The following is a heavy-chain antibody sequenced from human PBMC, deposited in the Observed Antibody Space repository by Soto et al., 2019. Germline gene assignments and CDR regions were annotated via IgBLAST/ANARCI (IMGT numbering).Heavy chain of an antibody. J-gene: IGHJ4*02. V-gene: IGHV3-48*02. D-gene: IGHD3-22*01. CDR2: ISSSSSTI. Sequence: GSLRLPCAASGFTFSSYSMNWVRQASGEGLEWVSYISSSSSTIYYADSVKGRFTTSRDNAKNSLYLQMNSLRDEDTAVYYCARGTYYYDSSGYYFAQWGQGTLVTVSS. CDR1: GFTFSSYS. CDR3: ARGTYYYDSSGYYFAQ.